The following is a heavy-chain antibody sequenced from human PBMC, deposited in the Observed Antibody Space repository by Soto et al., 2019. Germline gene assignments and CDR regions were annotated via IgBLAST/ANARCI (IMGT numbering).Heavy chain of an antibody. CDR1: GYSISSGYY. CDR2: IYHSGST. CDR3: ARGRYNWNVQYCFDY. Sequence: TSETLSLTCAVSGYSISSGYYWGWIRQPPGKGLEWIGSIYHSGSTYYNPSLKSRVTISVDTSKNRFSLKLSPVTAADTAVYYCARGRYNWNVQYCFDYWGQGTLVTVSS. J-gene: IGHJ4*02. V-gene: IGHV4-38-2*01. D-gene: IGHD1-1*01.